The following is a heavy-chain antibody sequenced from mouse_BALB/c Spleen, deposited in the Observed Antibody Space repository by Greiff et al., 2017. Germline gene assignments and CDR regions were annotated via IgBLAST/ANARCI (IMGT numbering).Heavy chain of an antibody. CDR3: AREGLGGNYGGYFDG. CDR2: INPYNGAT. V-gene: IGHV1-31*01. J-gene: IGHJ1*01. Sequence: EVKLMESGPELVKPGASVKISCKASGYSFTGYYMHWVKQSHVKSLEWIGRINPYNGATSYNQNFKDTASLTVDKSSSTASMERHSLTSEESADYYGAREGLGGNYGGYFDGWGAGTTVTVSS. CDR1: GYSFTGYY. D-gene: IGHD2-1*01.